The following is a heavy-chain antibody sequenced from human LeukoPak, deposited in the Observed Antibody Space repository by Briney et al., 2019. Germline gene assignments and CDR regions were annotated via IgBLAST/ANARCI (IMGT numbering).Heavy chain of an antibody. CDR1: GYTFTSYD. CDR2: MNPNSGNT. CDR3: ARGAGSYYDFRFDP. V-gene: IGHV1-8*03. J-gene: IGHJ5*02. Sequence: ASVKVSCKASGYTFTSYDINWVRQATGQGLEWMGWMNPNSGNTGYAQKFQGRVTITRNTSISTAYMELSSLRSEDTAVYYCARGAGSYYDFRFDPWGQGTLVTVSS. D-gene: IGHD3-3*01.